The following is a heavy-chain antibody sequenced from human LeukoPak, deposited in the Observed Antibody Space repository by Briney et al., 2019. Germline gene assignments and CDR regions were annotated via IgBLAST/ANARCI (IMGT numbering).Heavy chain of an antibody. V-gene: IGHV3-21*01. Sequence: PGGSLRLSCAASGFTFNIFEMNWVRQAPGKGLEWVSSISSSSSYIYYADSVKGRFTISRDNAKNSLYLQMNSLRAEDTAVYYCARGGTYCSGGSCHRWPFDIWGQGTMVTVSS. CDR3: ARGGTYCSGGSCHRWPFDI. CDR1: GFTFNIFE. D-gene: IGHD2-15*01. CDR2: ISSSSSYI. J-gene: IGHJ3*02.